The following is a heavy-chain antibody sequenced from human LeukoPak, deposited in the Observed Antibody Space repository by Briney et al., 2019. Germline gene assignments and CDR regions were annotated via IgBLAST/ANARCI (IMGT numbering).Heavy chain of an antibody. V-gene: IGHV3-74*01. D-gene: IGHD5-12*01. CDR3: ARAPQIGFSGFDKNY. CDR1: GFTLSDYW. Sequence: PGGSLRLSCAASGFTLSDYWMHWVRQAPGKGLVWVSRINSDGSRIIYADSVKGRFTISRDNAKNTVYLQMNSLRADDTAVYFCARAPQIGFSGFDKNYWGQGPLVTVSS. J-gene: IGHJ4*02. CDR2: INSDGSRI.